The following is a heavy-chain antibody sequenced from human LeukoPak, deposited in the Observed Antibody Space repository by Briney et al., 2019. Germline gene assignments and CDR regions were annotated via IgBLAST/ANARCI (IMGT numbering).Heavy chain of an antibody. CDR2: FDPEDGET. J-gene: IGHJ4*02. CDR3: ATDGGPYSSGRYYFDY. Sequence: ASVKVSCKVSGYTLTELSMHWVRQAPGKGLEWRGGFDPEDGETIYAQKFRGRVTMTEDTSTDTAYMELSSLRSEDTAVYYCATDGGPYSSGRYYFDYWGQGTLVTVSS. V-gene: IGHV1-24*01. D-gene: IGHD6-19*01. CDR1: GYTLTELS.